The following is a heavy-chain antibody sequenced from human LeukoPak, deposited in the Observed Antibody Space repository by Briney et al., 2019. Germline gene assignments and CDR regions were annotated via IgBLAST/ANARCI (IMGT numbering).Heavy chain of an antibody. CDR2: TSGDNVNT. J-gene: IGHJ5*02. V-gene: IGHV1-18*01. D-gene: IGHD6-6*01. CDR1: GYTFINYG. CDR3: VRDWEWKAARNLFDP. Sequence: ASVKVSCRASGYTFINYGMSWVRQARGQGLEWMGWTSGDNVNTYYAQKFLGRVIMTTETSTTTAYMELRSLRPDDTAVYYCVRDWEWKAARNLFDPWGQGTRVTVSS.